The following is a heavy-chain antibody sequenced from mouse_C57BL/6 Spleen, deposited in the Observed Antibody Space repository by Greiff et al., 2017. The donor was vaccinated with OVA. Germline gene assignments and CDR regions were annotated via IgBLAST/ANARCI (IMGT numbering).Heavy chain of an antibody. CDR1: GYSITSGYY. CDR2: ISYDGSN. Sequence: ESGPGLVKPSQSLSLTCSVTGYSITSGYYWNWIRQFPGNKLEWMGYISYDGSNNYNPSLKNRISITRDTSKNQFFLKLNSVTTEDTATYYCARERAYYSNYPYYFDYWGQGTTLTVSS. D-gene: IGHD2-5*01. CDR3: ARERAYYSNYPYYFDY. V-gene: IGHV3-6*01. J-gene: IGHJ2*01.